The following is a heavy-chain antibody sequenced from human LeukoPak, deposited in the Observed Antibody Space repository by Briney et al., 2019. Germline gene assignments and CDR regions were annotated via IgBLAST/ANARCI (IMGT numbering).Heavy chain of an antibody. CDR1: DGSISSYY. V-gene: IGHV4-4*07. CDR3: ASGIQTQGNNF. D-gene: IGHD4-23*01. J-gene: IGHJ4*02. CDR2: MYISGET. Sequence: SETLSLTCTVSDGSISSYYWTWIRQPAGKGLEWVGRMYISGETNYNPSLNNRATLSLDTSKNQFSLKLRSLTAADTAVYYCASGIQTQGNNFWGQGTLVTVSS.